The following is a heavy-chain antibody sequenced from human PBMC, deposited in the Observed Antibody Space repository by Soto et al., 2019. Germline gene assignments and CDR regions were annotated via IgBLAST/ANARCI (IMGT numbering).Heavy chain of an antibody. V-gene: IGHV3-48*02. CDR2: MSRSSSNI. Sequence: EVQLVESGGGFVQPGGSLRLSCAASGFTFSSYSMNWVRQAPWTGLQWVSDMSRSSSNIYYADSVKGRFTISRDNAKNSLYLQMNTRTDEDTAVYYCARAGTSLGYCSSTSCYEFDYWGQGTLVTVSS. J-gene: IGHJ4*02. CDR1: GFTFSSYS. D-gene: IGHD2-2*01. CDR3: ARAGTSLGYCSSTSCYEFDY.